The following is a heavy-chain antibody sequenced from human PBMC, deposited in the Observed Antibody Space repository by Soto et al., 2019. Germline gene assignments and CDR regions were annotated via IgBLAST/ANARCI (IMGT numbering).Heavy chain of an antibody. Sequence: ASVKVSCKVSGYTLTELSMHWVRQAPGKGLEWMGGFDPEDGETIYAQKFQGRVTMTEDTSTDTAYMELSSLRSEDTAVYYCAIGAQLRLGELSSDSFDYWGQGTLVTV. V-gene: IGHV1-24*01. CDR3: AIGAQLRLGELSSDSFDY. CDR2: FDPEDGET. D-gene: IGHD3-16*02. CDR1: GYTLTELS. J-gene: IGHJ4*02.